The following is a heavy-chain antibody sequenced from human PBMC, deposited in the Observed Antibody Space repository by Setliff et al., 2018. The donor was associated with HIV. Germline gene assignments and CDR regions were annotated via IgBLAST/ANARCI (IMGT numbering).Heavy chain of an antibody. Sequence: LSLTCAVSTYSISSGYYWGWIRQPPGKGLEWIGSIYHSGNTYYNPSLKSRVTISVDTSKNQFSLKLGSVTAADTAVYYCARRGGITGTTDAFDIWGQGTMVTVSS. CDR2: IYHSGNT. V-gene: IGHV4-38-2*01. CDR1: TYSISSGYY. CDR3: ARRGGITGTTDAFDI. D-gene: IGHD1-7*01. J-gene: IGHJ3*02.